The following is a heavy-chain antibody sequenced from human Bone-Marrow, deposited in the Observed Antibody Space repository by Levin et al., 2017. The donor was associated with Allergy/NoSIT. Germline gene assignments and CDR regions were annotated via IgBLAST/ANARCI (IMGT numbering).Heavy chain of an antibody. D-gene: IGHD3-9*01. CDR1: QFTFSSYG. Sequence: GESLKISCAASQFTFSSYGMHWVRQAPGRGLEWVALISHDGSDKRYADSVKGRFSISRDNSKNTLFLQVNSPRPEDTSVYYCAKLWLPWVVFNYFDAWGPGTLVIVSS. CDR3: AKLWLPWVVFNYFDA. J-gene: IGHJ4*02. CDR2: ISHDGSDK. V-gene: IGHV3-30*18.